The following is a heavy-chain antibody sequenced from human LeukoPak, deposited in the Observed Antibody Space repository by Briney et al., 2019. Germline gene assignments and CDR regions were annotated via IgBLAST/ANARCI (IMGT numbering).Heavy chain of an antibody. J-gene: IGHJ4*02. Sequence: PGGPLRLSCAASGFTFSSTWMSWGRQAPGKGLEWVANIKQDGSEKYYVDSVKGRFTISRANAKNSLNLQMNSLRAEDTAVYYCARPRGYCSGGSCRYYFDYWGQGTLVTVSS. V-gene: IGHV3-7*01. CDR2: IKQDGSEK. D-gene: IGHD2-15*01. CDR1: GFTFSSTW. CDR3: ARPRGYCSGGSCRYYFDY.